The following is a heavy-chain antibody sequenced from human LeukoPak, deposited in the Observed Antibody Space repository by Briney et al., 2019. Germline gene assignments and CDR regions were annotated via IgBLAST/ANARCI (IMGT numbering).Heavy chain of an antibody. CDR1: GYTLTGYY. J-gene: IGHJ6*02. Sequence: EASVKVSCKASGYTLTGYYMHWVRQAPGQGLEWMGWINPNSGGTNYAQKFQGRVTMTRDTSISTAYMELSRLRSDDTAVYYCARSHDQYYYGMDVWGQGTTVNVSS. CDR2: INPNSGGT. D-gene: IGHD1-1*01. CDR3: ARSHDQYYYGMDV. V-gene: IGHV1-2*02.